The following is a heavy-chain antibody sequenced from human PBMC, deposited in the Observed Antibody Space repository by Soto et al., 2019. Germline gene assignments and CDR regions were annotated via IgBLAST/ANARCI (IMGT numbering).Heavy chain of an antibody. CDR2: IYHTGST. CDR3: ARLGTGYDSGPLFYFKF. D-gene: IGHD3-10*01. V-gene: IGHV4-31*03. J-gene: IGHJ4*02. CDR1: RDSISRGFYY. Sequence: SETLSLTCTVSRDSISRGFYYWSWIRQHPGKGLEWIGNIYHTGSTDFNPSLKSRLTMSVDTSKNQFSLRLTSVTAADTAVYYCARLGTGYDSGPLFYFKFWGPGPLVTVSS.